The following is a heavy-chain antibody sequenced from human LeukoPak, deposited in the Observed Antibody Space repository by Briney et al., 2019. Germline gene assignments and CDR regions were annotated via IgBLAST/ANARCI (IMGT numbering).Heavy chain of an antibody. V-gene: IGHV4-59*01. CDR1: GASISSYY. Sequence: PSETLSLTCTVSGASISSYYWSWIRQPPGKGLEWIGYIHYSGSTNYNPSLKSRVTISVDTSKKQFSLKLSSGTAADTAVYYCARVEEGYGSGRRENYYYYYMDVWGKGTTVTISS. CDR2: IHYSGST. D-gene: IGHD3-10*01. J-gene: IGHJ6*03. CDR3: ARVEEGYGSGRRENYYYYYMDV.